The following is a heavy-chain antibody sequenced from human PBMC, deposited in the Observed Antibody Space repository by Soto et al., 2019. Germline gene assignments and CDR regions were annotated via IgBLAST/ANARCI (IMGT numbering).Heavy chain of an antibody. Sequence: EVHLLESGGVLVQPGEPLRLSCETSGFTFTNCVMTWVRQPPGKRLEWVSVITTNGHTDYADSVKGRFTISRDNSKNTVYLQMNSLRAEDTAIYYCAKGLLNGRWYAADWGQGTLVTVSS. D-gene: IGHD6-13*01. CDR1: GFTFTNCV. CDR3: AKGLLNGRWYAAD. CDR2: ITTNGHT. V-gene: IGHV3-23*01. J-gene: IGHJ4*02.